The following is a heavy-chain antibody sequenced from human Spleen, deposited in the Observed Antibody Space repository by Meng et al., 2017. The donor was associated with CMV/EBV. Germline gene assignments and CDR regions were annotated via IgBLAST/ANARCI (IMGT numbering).Heavy chain of an antibody. J-gene: IGHJ6*02. CDR1: GFTFSSYA. Sequence: GGSLRLSCAASGFTFSSYAMHWVRQAPGKGLEWVAVISYDGSNKYYADSVKGRFTISRDYSKNTLYLQMNSLRAEDTAVYYCARDITGTTYYYGMDVWGQGTTVTVSS. D-gene: IGHD1-7*01. CDR2: ISYDGSNK. CDR3: ARDITGTTYYYGMDV. V-gene: IGHV3-30*04.